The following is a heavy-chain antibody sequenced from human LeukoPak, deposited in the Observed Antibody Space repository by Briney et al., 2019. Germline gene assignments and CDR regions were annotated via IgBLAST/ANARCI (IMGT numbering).Heavy chain of an antibody. J-gene: IGHJ4*02. V-gene: IGHV6-1*01. Sequence: SQTLSLTCAISGDSVSRNSAAWNWIRQSPSRGLEWLGRIYYRSKWYNDYAVSVKSRIIINPDTSKNQFSLQLNSVTPEDTAVYYCAREGNYDFWSGYYYFDYWGQGTLVTVSS. CDR3: AREGNYDFWSGYYYFDY. CDR2: IYYRSKWYN. D-gene: IGHD3-3*01. CDR1: GDSVSRNSAA.